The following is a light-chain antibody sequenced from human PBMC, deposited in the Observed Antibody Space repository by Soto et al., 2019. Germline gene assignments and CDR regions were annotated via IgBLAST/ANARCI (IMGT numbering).Light chain of an antibody. J-gene: IGKJ1*01. V-gene: IGKV3-20*01. CDR3: QQYGSLPRT. Sequence: PGESATLSCRASQNINSNYLAWYRQKDGQAPRLLIYAASIRATGIADRFAGSGSGTDFTLTISRLEPEDFAVYYWQQYGSLPRTFGQGSKVEFK. CDR1: QNINSNY. CDR2: AAS.